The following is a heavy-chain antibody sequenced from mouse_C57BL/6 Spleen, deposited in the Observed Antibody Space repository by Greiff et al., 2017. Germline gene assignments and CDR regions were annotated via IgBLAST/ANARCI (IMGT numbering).Heavy chain of an antibody. CDR1: GYTFTDYY. J-gene: IGHJ2*01. CDR3: AREDGSINY. CDR2: INPNNGGT. V-gene: IGHV1-26*01. D-gene: IGHD1-1*01. Sequence: EVKLMQSGPELVKPGASVKISCKASGYTFTDYYMNWVKQSHGQSLEWIGDINPNNGGTSYNQKFEGQATLTVDKSSSTAYLELRSLTSEDSAVYYSAREDGSINYWGQGTTLTVSA.